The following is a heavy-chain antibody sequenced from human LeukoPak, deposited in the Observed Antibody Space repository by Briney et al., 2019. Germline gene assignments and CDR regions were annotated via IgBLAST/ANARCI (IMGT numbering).Heavy chain of an antibody. J-gene: IGHJ4*02. CDR3: ARLYLPATRFDY. D-gene: IGHD5-24*01. CDR1: GGSTSSHY. V-gene: IGHV4-4*08. Sequence: SETLSLTCTVPGGSTSSHYCSSIRQPPGKGLEWIGRIFTSGIISGNTNYNPSLASRVTISVDTSKNQFSLKLTSVTAADTAVYYCARLYLPATRFDYWGQGTLVTVSS. CDR2: IFTSGIISGNT.